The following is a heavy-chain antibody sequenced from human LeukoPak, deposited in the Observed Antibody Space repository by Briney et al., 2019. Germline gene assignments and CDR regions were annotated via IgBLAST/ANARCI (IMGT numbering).Heavy chain of an antibody. CDR2: ISFDGSNQ. Sequence: GGSLILSCAASGFTFSGYGMHWVRQAPGKGLEWVALISFDGSNQYYADSVKGRFTISRDNSKNTLYLQMSSLRAEDTAVYYCAKPPEVGATVGYFDYWGQGTLVTVSS. D-gene: IGHD1-26*01. CDR3: AKPPEVGATVGYFDY. J-gene: IGHJ4*02. V-gene: IGHV3-30*18. CDR1: GFTFSGYG.